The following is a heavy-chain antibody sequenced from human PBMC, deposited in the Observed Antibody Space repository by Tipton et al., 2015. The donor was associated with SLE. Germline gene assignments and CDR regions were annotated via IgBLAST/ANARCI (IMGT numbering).Heavy chain of an antibody. J-gene: IGHJ3*01. D-gene: IGHD6-6*01. CDR3: ARAGGNSLALHV. CDR1: GVSITSGGYY. Sequence: TLSLTCNVSGVSITSGGYYWTWIRQRPGTGPEWIGTVYFNVRMYYNPSLKSRMTMSLDTSKNQLSLKLSSMTAADTAVYFGARAGGNSLALHVWGQGTMVTVSS. CDR2: VYFNVRM. V-gene: IGHV4-31*03.